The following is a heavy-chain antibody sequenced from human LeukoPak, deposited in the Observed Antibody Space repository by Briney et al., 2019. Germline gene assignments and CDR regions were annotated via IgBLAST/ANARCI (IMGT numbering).Heavy chain of an antibody. CDR3: ARTDILTGYSTYGMDV. V-gene: IGHV4-34*01. D-gene: IGHD3-9*01. CDR1: GGSFSGYY. CDR2: INHSGST. J-gene: IGHJ6*02. Sequence: PSETLSLTCAVYGGSFSGYYWSWIRQPPGKGLEWIGEINHSGSTNYSPSLKSRVTISVDTSKNQFSLKMSSVTAADTAVYYCARTDILTGYSTYGMDVWGQGTTVTVSS.